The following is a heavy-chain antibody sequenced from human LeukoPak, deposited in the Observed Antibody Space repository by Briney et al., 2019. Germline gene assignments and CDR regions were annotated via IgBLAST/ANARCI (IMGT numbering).Heavy chain of an antibody. CDR1: GYRFTSYW. CDR3: ARLPSMVRGVIGFDY. V-gene: IGHV5-51*01. D-gene: IGHD3-10*01. CDR2: IYPGDSDT. J-gene: IGHJ4*02. Sequence: GASLQISCKGSGYRFTSYWIGWVRQLPGKGLEWMGIIYPGDSDTRYSPSFQGQVTISADKSISPAYLQWSSLKASDTAMYYCARLPSMVRGVIGFDYWGQGTLVTVSS.